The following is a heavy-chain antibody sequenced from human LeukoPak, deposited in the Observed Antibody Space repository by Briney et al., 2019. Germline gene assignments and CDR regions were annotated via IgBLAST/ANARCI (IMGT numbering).Heavy chain of an antibody. D-gene: IGHD2-2*02. J-gene: IGHJ4*02. CDR3: AKDLVVPAAIRGYSGYDSDFDY. CDR2: ISGSSGST. Sequence: GGSLRLSCAASGFTFSSYAMSWVRQAPGKGLEWVSAISGSSGSTYYADSVKGRFTISRDNSKNTLYLQMNSLRAEDTAVYYCAKDLVVPAAIRGYSGYDSDFDYWGQGTLVTVSS. V-gene: IGHV3-23*01. CDR1: GFTFSSYA.